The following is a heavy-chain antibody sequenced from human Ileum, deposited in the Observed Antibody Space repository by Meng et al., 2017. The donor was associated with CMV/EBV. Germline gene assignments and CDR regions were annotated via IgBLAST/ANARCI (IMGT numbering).Heavy chain of an antibody. CDR1: GASVSEYY. V-gene: IGHV4-59*02. CDR2: ISYGDFT. D-gene: IGHD4-11*01. CDR3: ARGSGYSIYDD. J-gene: IGHJ4*02. Sequence: SETLSLTCTVTGASVSEYYCTWIRQSPGKGLEWLGYISYGDFTNYNPSLDSRVTISVDRSKNQCSLVLTSLSTADAGTYYCARGSGYSIYDDWGQGTLVTVSS.